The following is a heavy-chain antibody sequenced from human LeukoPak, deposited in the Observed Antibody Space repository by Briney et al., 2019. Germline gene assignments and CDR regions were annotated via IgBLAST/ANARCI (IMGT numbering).Heavy chain of an antibody. CDR3: ARSYYYDSSGYLLGI. CDR2: IYYSGST. CDR1: GGSISSYY. V-gene: IGHV4-59*01. J-gene: IGHJ3*02. D-gene: IGHD3-22*01. Sequence: PSETLSLTCTISGGSISSYYWSWIRQPPGKGLEWLGYIYYSGSTNYNPSLKCRVTISVDTSKNQFSLKLSSVTAADTAVYYCARSYYYDSSGYLLGIWGQGTMVTVSS.